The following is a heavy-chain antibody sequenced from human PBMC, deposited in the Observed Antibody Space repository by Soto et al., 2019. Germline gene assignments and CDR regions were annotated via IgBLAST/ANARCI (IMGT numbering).Heavy chain of an antibody. D-gene: IGHD2-15*01. J-gene: IGHJ6*03. CDR2: INHSGST. CDR1: GGSFSGYY. CDR3: ARVDVVVVVPASYYYYYYMDV. Sequence: QVQLQQWGAGLLKPSETLSLTCAVYGGSFSGYYWSWIRQPPGKGLEWIGEINHSGSTNYNPSLKSRVTISVDTSKNQFSLKLSSVTAADTAVYYCARVDVVVVVPASYYYYYYMDVWGKGTTVTVSS. V-gene: IGHV4-34*01.